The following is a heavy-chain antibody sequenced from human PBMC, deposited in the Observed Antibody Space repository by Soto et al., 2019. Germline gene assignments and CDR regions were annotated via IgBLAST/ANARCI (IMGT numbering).Heavy chain of an antibody. CDR2: IWYDGSNK. Sequence: QVQLVESGGGVVQPGRSLRLSCAASGFIFSSYGMHWVRQAPGKGLEWVATIWYDGSNKDYADSVKGRFTISRDNSKATLYLQLNSLRAEDTAVYYCARDASGYCLDYWGQGTLVTASS. V-gene: IGHV3-33*01. CDR3: ARDASGYCLDY. CDR1: GFIFSSYG. D-gene: IGHD3-22*01. J-gene: IGHJ4*02.